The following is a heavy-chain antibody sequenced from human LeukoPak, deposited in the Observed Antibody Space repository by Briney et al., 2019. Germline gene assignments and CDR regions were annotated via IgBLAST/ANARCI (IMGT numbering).Heavy chain of an antibody. V-gene: IGHV4-39*07. CDR1: GGSISSSSYY. D-gene: IGHD6-13*01. Sequence: SETLSLTCTVSGGSISSSSYYWGWIRQPPGKGLEWIGSIYYSGSTYYNPSLKSRVTISVDTPKNQFSLKLSSVTAADTAVYYCAREEVAAAGTSFDYWGQGTLVTVSS. CDR2: IYYSGST. J-gene: IGHJ4*02. CDR3: AREEVAAAGTSFDY.